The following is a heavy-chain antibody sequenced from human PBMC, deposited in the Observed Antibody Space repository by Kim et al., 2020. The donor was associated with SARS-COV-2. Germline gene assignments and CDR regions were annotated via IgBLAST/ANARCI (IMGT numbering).Heavy chain of an antibody. D-gene: IGHD3-22*01. V-gene: IGHV3-11*03. CDR3: ARTNYYDSSGSTRDY. J-gene: IGHJ4*02. CDR1: GFTFSDYY. CDR2: ISSSSSYT. Sequence: GGSLRLSCAASGFTFSDYYMSWIRQAPGKGLEWVSYISSSSSYTNYADSVKGRFTISRDNAKNSLYLQMNSLRAEDTAVYYCARTNYYDSSGSTRDYWGQGTLVTVSS.